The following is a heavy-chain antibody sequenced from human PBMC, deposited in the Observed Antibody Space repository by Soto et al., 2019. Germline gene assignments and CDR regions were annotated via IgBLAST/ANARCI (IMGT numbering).Heavy chain of an antibody. V-gene: IGHV1-18*04. D-gene: IGHD3-22*01. Sequence: ASVKVSCKASGYTFTSYGISWVRQAPGQGLEWMGWISAYNGNTNYAQKLQGRVTMTTDTSTSTAYMELRSLRSDDTAVYYWASCADSRGYDDFGYWGQGTLVTVSS. CDR3: ASCADSRGYDDFGY. J-gene: IGHJ4*02. CDR1: GYTFTSYG. CDR2: ISAYNGNT.